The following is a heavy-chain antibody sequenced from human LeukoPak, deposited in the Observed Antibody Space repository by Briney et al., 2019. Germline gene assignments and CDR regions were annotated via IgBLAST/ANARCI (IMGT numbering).Heavy chain of an antibody. J-gene: IGHJ5*02. CDR1: GGSISSYY. CDR3: ARKGYIENWFDP. V-gene: IGHV4-59*01. CDR2: IYYSGST. D-gene: IGHD3-16*02. Sequence: SETLSLTCTVSGGSISSYYWSWIRQPPGKGLEWIGYIYYSGSTNYNPSLKSRVTISVDTSKNQFSLKLSSVTAADTAVYYCARKGYIENWFDPWGQGTLVTVSS.